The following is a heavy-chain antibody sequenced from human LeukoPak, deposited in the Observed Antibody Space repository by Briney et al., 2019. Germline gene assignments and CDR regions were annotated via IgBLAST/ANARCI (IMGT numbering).Heavy chain of an antibody. CDR2: IYSGGST. CDR3: ARSQSSYMDV. V-gene: IGHV3-53*01. CDR1: ELTLSDNY. Sequence: GGSLRLSCAASELTLSDNYMSWIRQAPGRGLEWVSFIYSGGSTYYADSVRGRFIISRDTSKNTLYLQMNSLRAEDTAVYYCARSQSSYMDVWGKGTTVTISS. D-gene: IGHD3-10*01. J-gene: IGHJ6*03.